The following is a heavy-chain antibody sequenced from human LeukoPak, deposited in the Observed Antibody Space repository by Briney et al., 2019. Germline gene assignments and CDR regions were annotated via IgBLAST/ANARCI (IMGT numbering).Heavy chain of an antibody. D-gene: IGHD1-26*01. Sequence: PGGSLGLSCAASGFTFSSYGMHWVRQAPGKGLEWVAVISYDGSNKYYADSVKGRFTISRDNSKNTLYLQMNSLRAEDTAVYYCAKSSWELGFDYWGQGTLVTVSS. CDR1: GFTFSSYG. J-gene: IGHJ4*02. V-gene: IGHV3-30*18. CDR2: ISYDGSNK. CDR3: AKSSWELGFDY.